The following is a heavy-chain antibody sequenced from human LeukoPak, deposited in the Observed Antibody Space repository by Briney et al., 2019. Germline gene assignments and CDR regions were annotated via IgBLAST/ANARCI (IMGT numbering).Heavy chain of an antibody. J-gene: IGHJ2*01. D-gene: IGHD3-22*01. CDR1: GFTFSRSA. V-gene: IGHV3-30*18. Sequence: SGGSLRLSCAASGFTFSRSAMHWVRQAPGKGLEWVAIISYDGGNKYYADSVKGRFTISRDNSKNTLYLQMNSLRAEDTAVYYCAKPSLYYYDTSGYYRYWYFDLWGRGTLVTVSS. CDR2: ISYDGGNK. CDR3: AKPSLYYYDTSGYYRYWYFDL.